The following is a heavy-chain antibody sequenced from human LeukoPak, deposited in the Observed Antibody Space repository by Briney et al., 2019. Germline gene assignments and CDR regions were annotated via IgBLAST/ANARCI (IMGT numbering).Heavy chain of an antibody. CDR3: AKSRDYGDLGGWFDP. V-gene: IGHV3-23*01. CDR2: ISGSGGST. Sequence: GGSLRLSCAASGFTFSSYAMSWVRQAPGKGLEWVSAISGSGGSTYYADSVKGRFTISRDNSKNTLYLQMNSLRAEDTAVYYCAKSRDYGDLGGWFDPWGQGTLVTVSS. J-gene: IGHJ5*02. D-gene: IGHD4-17*01. CDR1: GFTFSSYA.